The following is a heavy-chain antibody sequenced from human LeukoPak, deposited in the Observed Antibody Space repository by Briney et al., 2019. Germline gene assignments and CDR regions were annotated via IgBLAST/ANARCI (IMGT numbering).Heavy chain of an antibody. CDR1: SGSISSSSYY. CDR3: ARHSITMVRGVIITPGDLFDY. Sequence: SETLSLTCTVSSGSISSSSYYWGWIRQPPGKGLEWIGSIYYSGSTYYNPSLKSRVTISVDTSKNQFSLKLSSVTAADTAVYYCARHSITMVRGVIITPGDLFDYWGQGTLVTVSS. V-gene: IGHV4-39*01. J-gene: IGHJ4*02. CDR2: IYYSGST. D-gene: IGHD3-10*01.